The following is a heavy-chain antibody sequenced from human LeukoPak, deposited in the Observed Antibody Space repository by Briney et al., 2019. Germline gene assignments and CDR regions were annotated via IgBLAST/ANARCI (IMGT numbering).Heavy chain of an antibody. Sequence: PGGSLRLSCAASGFTFSSYAMRWVRQAPGKGVEWVSAISGSGGSTYYADPVKGRFTISRDNSKNTLYLQMNSLRAEDTAVYYCAKEGITMVRGVIEYYFDYWGQGTLVTVSS. CDR3: AKEGITMVRGVIEYYFDY. V-gene: IGHV3-23*01. CDR2: ISGSGGST. D-gene: IGHD3-10*01. CDR1: GFTFSSYA. J-gene: IGHJ4*02.